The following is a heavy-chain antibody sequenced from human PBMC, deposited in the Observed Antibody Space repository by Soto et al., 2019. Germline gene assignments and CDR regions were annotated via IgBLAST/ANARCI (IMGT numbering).Heavy chain of an antibody. CDR2: IYYSGST. CDR3: ARVLIEMATIGYYYGMDV. CDR1: GGSISSGGYY. J-gene: IGHJ6*02. Sequence: SGTLSLTCTVSGGSISSGGYYWSWSRQHPGKGLEWIGEIYYSGSTYYNPSLKSRLTISVDTSKNHFSLKLSSVTAADTAVYYCARVLIEMATIGYYYGMDVWGQGTTVTVSS. D-gene: IGHD5-12*01. V-gene: IGHV4-31*03.